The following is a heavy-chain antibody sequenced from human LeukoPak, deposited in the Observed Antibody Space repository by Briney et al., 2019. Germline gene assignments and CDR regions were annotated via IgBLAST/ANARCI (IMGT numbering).Heavy chain of an antibody. J-gene: IGHJ4*02. CDR2: IWYDGSNK. CDR1: GFTFSSYG. Sequence: GGSLRLSCAASGFTFSSYGMHWVRQAPGKGLEWVAVIWYDGSNKYYADSVKGRFTISRDNSKNTLYLQMNSLRAEDTAVYYCARDDGSSWYAPVYWGQGTLVTVSS. CDR3: ARDDGSSWYAPVY. V-gene: IGHV3-33*01. D-gene: IGHD6-13*01.